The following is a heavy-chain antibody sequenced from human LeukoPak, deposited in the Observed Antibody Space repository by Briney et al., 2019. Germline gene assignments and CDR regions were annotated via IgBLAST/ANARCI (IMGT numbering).Heavy chain of an antibody. CDR1: GYTFSNFG. J-gene: IGHJ4*02. V-gene: IGHV1-18*01. CDR2: ISGNNDNP. CDR3: ARDGTSADDY. Sequence: ASVKISCKTSGYTFSNFGINWVRQAPGQGLEWMGWISGNNDNPNYGQKFQGRFTVTTDSSTSTAYMELRNLTFDDTAVYYCARDGTSADDYWGREPWSPSPQ. D-gene: IGHD1-26*01.